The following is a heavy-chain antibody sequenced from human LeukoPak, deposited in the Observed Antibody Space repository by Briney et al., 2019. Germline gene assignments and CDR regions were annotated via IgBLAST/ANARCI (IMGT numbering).Heavy chain of an antibody. Sequence: ASVKVSCKASGYTFTGYYIHWVRQAPGQGLEWMGWINPHSGGTNYAQKFQGGVTMTRDTSITTAYMELSSLRSDDTAVYYCARDPQQQLVHFDYWGQGTLVTVSS. V-gene: IGHV1-2*02. J-gene: IGHJ4*02. CDR3: ARDPQQQLVHFDY. CDR1: GYTFTGYY. CDR2: INPHSGGT. D-gene: IGHD6-13*01.